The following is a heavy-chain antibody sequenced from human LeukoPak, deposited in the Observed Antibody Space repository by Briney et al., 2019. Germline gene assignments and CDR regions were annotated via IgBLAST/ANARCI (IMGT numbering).Heavy chain of an antibody. V-gene: IGHV1-69*01. Sequence: ASVKVSCKASGGTFSSYAISWVRQAPGQGLEWVGGIIPIFGTANYAQKFQGRVTITADESTSTAYMELSSLRSEDTAVYYCARDGSGGSYESGYFDYWGQGTLVTVSS. CDR2: IIPIFGTA. CDR3: ARDGSGGSYESGYFDY. D-gene: IGHD2-15*01. CDR1: GGTFSSYA. J-gene: IGHJ4*02.